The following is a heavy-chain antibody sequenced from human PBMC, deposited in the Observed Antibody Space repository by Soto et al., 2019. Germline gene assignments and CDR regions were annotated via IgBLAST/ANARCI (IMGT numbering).Heavy chain of an antibody. CDR1: GFTFSDYY. J-gene: IGHJ3*02. V-gene: IGHV3-11*01. Sequence: GGSLRLSCAASGFTFSDYYMSWIRQAPGKGLEWVSYISSSGSAIYYADSVKGRFTISRDNAKNSLYLQMNSLRAEDTAVYYCARAGDGYIDDAFDIWGQGTMVTVSS. CDR3: ARAGDGYIDDAFDI. CDR2: ISSSGSAI. D-gene: IGHD5-12*01.